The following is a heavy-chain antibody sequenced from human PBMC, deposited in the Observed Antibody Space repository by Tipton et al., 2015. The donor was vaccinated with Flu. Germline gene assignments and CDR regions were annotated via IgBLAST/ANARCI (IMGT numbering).Heavy chain of an antibody. CDR1: GDSVGRGTSY. Sequence: TLSLTCTVSGDSVGRGTSYWSWIRQHPGKGLEWIGYIYDSGITYYNPSLSSRVVISIDTSKNQFYLRLSSVTAADTAVYYCARGATRRPFSGYDYTGYWGQGTLVTVSP. D-gene: IGHD5-12*01. V-gene: IGHV4-31*03. J-gene: IGHJ4*02. CDR2: IYDSGIT. CDR3: ARGATRRPFSGYDYTGY.